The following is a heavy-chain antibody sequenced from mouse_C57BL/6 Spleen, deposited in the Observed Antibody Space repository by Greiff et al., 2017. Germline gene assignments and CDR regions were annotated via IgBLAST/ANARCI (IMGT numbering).Heavy chain of an antibody. Sequence: VQRVESGAELARPGASVKLSCKASGYTFTSYGISWVKQRTGQGLEWIGEIYPRSGNTYYNETFKGQATLTADKSSSTAYMELRSLTSEDSAVYFCARRGYTTVVGDFDFWGTGTTLTVSS. D-gene: IGHD1-1*01. V-gene: IGHV1-81*01. J-gene: IGHJ2*01. CDR3: ARRGYTTVVGDFDF. CDR2: IYPRSGNT. CDR1: GYTFTSYG.